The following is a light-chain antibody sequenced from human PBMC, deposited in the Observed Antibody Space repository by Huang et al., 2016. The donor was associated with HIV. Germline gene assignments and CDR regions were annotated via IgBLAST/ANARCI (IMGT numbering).Light chain of an antibody. V-gene: IGKV2D-29*02. CDR3: MQSIQLPLIT. J-gene: IGKJ5*01. CDR1: QSLLYSDGKTY. CDR2: EVF. Sequence: EIVMTQTPLSLSVTPGQPASISCRSSQSLLYSDGKTYLYWYLQRPGQSPQLLIYEVFNRFSGVPDRFSGSGSGTDFTLKISRVEAEDVGVYYCMQSIQLPLITFGQGTRLEIK.